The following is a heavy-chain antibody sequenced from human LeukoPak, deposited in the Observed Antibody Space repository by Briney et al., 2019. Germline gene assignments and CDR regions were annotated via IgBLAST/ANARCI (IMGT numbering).Heavy chain of an antibody. CDR3: ARKGDKYSYGPIYY. Sequence: SETLSLTCTVSGGSISSSSYYWGWIRQPPGKGLEWIGSIYYSGSTYYNPSLKSRVTISVDTSKNQFSLKLSSVTAADTAVYYCARKGDKYSYGPIYYWGQGTLVTVSS. CDR2: IYYSGST. V-gene: IGHV4-39*07. J-gene: IGHJ4*02. D-gene: IGHD5-18*01. CDR1: GGSISSSSYY.